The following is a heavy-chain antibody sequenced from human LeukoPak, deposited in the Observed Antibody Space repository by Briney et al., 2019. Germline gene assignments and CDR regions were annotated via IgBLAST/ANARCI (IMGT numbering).Heavy chain of an antibody. D-gene: IGHD2-2*01. J-gene: IGHJ4*02. V-gene: IGHV3-23*01. CDR3: AKDRNIVVVPAATEPPGIFDY. CDR2: ISGSGGST. Sequence: ETLSLTCTVSGVSISSYYWSWVRQAPGKGLEWVSAISGSGGSTYCADSVKGRFTISRDNSKNTLYLQMNSLRAEDTAVYYCAKDRNIVVVPAATEPPGIFDYWGQGTLVTVSS. CDR1: GVSISSYY.